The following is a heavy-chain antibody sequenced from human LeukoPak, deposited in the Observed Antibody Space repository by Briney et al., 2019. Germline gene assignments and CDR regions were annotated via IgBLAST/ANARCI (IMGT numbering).Heavy chain of an antibody. J-gene: IGHJ4*02. V-gene: IGHV4-34*01. Sequence: PSETLSLTCAVYGGSFSGYYWSWIRQPPGKGLEWIGEINHSGSTNYNPSLKSRVTISVDTSKNQFSLKLSSVTAADTAVYYCARGRRIYGLDYWGQGTLVTVSS. CDR3: ARGRRIYGLDY. CDR2: INHSGST. D-gene: IGHD2/OR15-2a*01. CDR1: GGSFSGYY.